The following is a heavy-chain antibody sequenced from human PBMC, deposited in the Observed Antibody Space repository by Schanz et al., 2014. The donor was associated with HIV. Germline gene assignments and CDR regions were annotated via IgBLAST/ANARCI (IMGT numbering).Heavy chain of an antibody. V-gene: IGHV3-33*08. D-gene: IGHD2-15*01. CDR3: ARGGIWEWDQPDFDY. CDR2: IWYDGSNK. CDR1: GFIFSSYG. Sequence: VQLLESGGGLVQPGGSLRLSCGASGFIFSSYGMSWVRQAPGKGLGWVAVIWYDGSNKYYVDSVQGRFTISRDNSKNTLYLQMNSLRAEDTAVYYCARGGIWEWDQPDFDYWGQGTLVTVSS. J-gene: IGHJ4*02.